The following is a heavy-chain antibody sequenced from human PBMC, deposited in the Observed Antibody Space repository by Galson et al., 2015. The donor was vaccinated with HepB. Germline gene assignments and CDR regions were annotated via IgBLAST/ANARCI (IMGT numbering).Heavy chain of an antibody. V-gene: IGHV3-21*01. CDR2: ISSSSSYI. Sequence: SLRLSCAASGFTFSSYSMNWVRQAPGKGLEWVSSISSSSSYIYYADSVKGRFTISRDNAKNSLYLQMNSLRAEDTAVYYCASARIAAAGAVGYWGQGTLVTVSS. D-gene: IGHD6-13*01. CDR1: GFTFSSYS. CDR3: ASARIAAAGAVGY. J-gene: IGHJ4*02.